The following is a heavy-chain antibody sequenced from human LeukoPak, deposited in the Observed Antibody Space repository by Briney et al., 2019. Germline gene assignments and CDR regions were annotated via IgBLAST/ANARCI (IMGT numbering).Heavy chain of an antibody. Sequence: PGGSLRLSCAASGFTFSSYGMHWVRQAPGKGLEWVAVVSYDETYKYYGASVKGRFTISRDNSKNTLSLQMNSLRAEDTAVYHCAKGATEQLVRTNFDYWGQGTLVTVSS. CDR2: VSYDETYK. D-gene: IGHD6-13*01. CDR3: AKGATEQLVRTNFDY. CDR1: GFTFSSYG. V-gene: IGHV3-30*18. J-gene: IGHJ4*02.